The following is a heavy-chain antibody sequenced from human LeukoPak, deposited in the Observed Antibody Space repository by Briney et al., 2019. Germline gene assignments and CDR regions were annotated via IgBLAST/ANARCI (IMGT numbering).Heavy chain of an antibody. J-gene: IGHJ5*02. CDR2: IIPIFGTA. V-gene: IGHV1-69*13. D-gene: IGHD3-16*01. CDR3: ARDYDYVWGSYST. CDR1: GGTFSSYA. Sequence: SVKVSCKASGGTFSSYAISWVRQAPGQGLEWMGGIIPIFGTANYAQKFQGRVTITADESTSTAYIELSSLRSEDTAVYYCARDYDYVWGSYSTWGQGTLVTVSS.